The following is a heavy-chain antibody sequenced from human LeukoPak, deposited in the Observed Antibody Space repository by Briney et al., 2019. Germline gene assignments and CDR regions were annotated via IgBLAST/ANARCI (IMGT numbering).Heavy chain of an antibody. CDR3: ARVVRSFDI. CDR2: ISSGGNT. D-gene: IGHD2-21*01. CDR1: GFIVSSNY. Sequence: PGGSLRLSCAASGFIVSSNYMSWVRQAPGKGLEWVSVISSGGNTYYADSVKGRFTISRDNSKNTVFLQMNSLRAEDTAVYYCARVVRSFDIWGQGTMVTVSS. V-gene: IGHV3-53*01. J-gene: IGHJ3*02.